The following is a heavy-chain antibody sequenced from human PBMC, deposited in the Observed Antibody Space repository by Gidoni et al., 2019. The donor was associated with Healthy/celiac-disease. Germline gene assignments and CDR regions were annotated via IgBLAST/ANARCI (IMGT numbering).Heavy chain of an antibody. CDR2: SYYSGST. CDR3: ARQGDRGVYDSSGYSRFDY. V-gene: IGHV4-39*01. J-gene: IGHJ4*02. D-gene: IGHD3-22*01. Sequence: QLQLKESGPGLVKPSETLSRTCTVSGGAISSSSYYWGWLRQPPGKGREWIGSSYYSGSTYDNPSLKSRVTISVDTSKNQFSLKLSSVTAADTAVYYCARQGDRGVYDSSGYSRFDYWGQGTLVTVSS. CDR1: GGAISSSSYY.